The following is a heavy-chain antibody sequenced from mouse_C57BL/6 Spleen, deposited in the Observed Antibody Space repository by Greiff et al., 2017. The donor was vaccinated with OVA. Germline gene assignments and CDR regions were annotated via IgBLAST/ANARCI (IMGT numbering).Heavy chain of an antibody. Sequence: QVQLQQPGAELVKPGASVKLSCKASGYTFTSYWMHWVKQRPGQGLEWIGMIHPNSGSTNYNEKFKSKTTLTVDKSSSTAYMQLSSLTSEDSAVYYCARGVTHYAMDYWGQGTSVTVSS. J-gene: IGHJ4*01. CDR3: ARGVTHYAMDY. D-gene: IGHD2-3*01. CDR1: GYTFTSYW. V-gene: IGHV1-64*01. CDR2: IHPNSGST.